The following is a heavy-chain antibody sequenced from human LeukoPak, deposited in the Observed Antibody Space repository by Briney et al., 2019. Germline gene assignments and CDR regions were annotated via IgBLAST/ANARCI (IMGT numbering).Heavy chain of an antibody. CDR1: GFTFSSYA. J-gene: IGHJ6*02. D-gene: IGHD2-15*01. CDR3: ARDRGYCSGGSCYNYYGMDV. V-gene: IGHV3-23*01. CDR2: ISGTGGST. Sequence: GSLRLSCAASGFTFSSYAMSWVRQAPGKGLEWVSGISGTGGSTSYADSVKGRFTISRDNSKNTLYLQMNSLRAEDTAVYYCARDRGYCSGGSCYNYYGMDVWGQGTTVTISS.